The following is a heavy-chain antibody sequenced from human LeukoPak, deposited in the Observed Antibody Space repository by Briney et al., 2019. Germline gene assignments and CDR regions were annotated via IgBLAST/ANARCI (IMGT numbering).Heavy chain of an antibody. V-gene: IGHV3-43*02. CDR1: GFTFDDYA. Sequence: HPGGSLRLSCAASGFTFDDYAMHWVRQAPGKGLEWVSLISGDGGSTYYADSVKGRFTISRDNSKNTLYLQMNSLRAEDTAVYYCAAQAPYYYDSSGLLGYFQYWGQGTLVTVFS. J-gene: IGHJ1*01. CDR3: AAQAPYYYDSSGLLGYFQY. D-gene: IGHD3-22*01. CDR2: ISGDGGST.